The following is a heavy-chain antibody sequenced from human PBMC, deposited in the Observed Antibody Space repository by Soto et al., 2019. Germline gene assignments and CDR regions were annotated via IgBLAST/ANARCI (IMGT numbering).Heavy chain of an antibody. V-gene: IGHV4-59*01. CDR1: GCSIRSYY. Sequence: SETLSLTCTVSGCSIRSYYWSWIRQPPGKGLEWIGYIYYSGSTNYNPSLKSRVTISVDTSKNQFSLKLSSVTAADTAVYYCARAGPYGSGSYYWHDYYYYMDVWGKGTTVT. J-gene: IGHJ6*03. CDR2: IYYSGST. CDR3: ARAGPYGSGSYYWHDYYYYMDV. D-gene: IGHD3-10*01.